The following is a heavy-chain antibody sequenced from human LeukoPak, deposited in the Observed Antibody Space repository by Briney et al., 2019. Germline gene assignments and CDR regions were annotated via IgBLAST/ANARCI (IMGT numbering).Heavy chain of an antibody. D-gene: IGHD1-26*01. CDR1: GFTFRSYA. V-gene: IGHV3-23*01. J-gene: IGHJ6*03. Sequence: GGSVTLLCAVSGFTFRSYAMRCVRDARGGGGEGVTSFSGSGGSTSYADSVKGRFTISRDNSKNTLYLQMNSLRAEDTAVYYCAKNRGAGSHYYYHMNAWGTGTTVTASS. CDR2: FSGSGGST. CDR3: AKNRGAGSHYYYHMNA.